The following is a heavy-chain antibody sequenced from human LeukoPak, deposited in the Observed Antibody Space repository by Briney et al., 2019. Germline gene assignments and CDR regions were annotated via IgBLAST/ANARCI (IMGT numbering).Heavy chain of an antibody. CDR1: GGSISSYY. D-gene: IGHD3-22*01. V-gene: IGHV4-59*08. CDR2: IYHSGST. Sequence: SETLSLTCTVSGGSISSYYWSWIRQPPGEGLEWIGYIYHSGSTNYNPSLKSRVTISVDTSKNQFSLKLSSVTAADTAVYYCASTPSPLYYYDSSGYQFDYWGQGTLVTVSS. CDR3: ASTPSPLYYYDSSGYQFDY. J-gene: IGHJ4*02.